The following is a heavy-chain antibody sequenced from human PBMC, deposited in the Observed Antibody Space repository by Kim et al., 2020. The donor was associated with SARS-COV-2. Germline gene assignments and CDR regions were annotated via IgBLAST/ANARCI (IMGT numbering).Heavy chain of an antibody. V-gene: IGHV1-46*01. Sequence: TYPQKFQGRGAMTRDTSTGKVYMELSSRISEDTAVYYCAREYKGTSYFDYWGQGTLVTVSS. D-gene: IGHD1-20*01. J-gene: IGHJ4*02. CDR3: AREYKGTSYFDY.